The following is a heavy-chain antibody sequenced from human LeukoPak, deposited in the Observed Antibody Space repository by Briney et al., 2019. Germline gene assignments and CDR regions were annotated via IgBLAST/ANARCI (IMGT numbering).Heavy chain of an antibody. Sequence: SETLSLTCTVSGGSISSSSYYWGWIRQPPGKGLEWIGSIYYSGSTYYNPSLKSRVTISVDTSKNQFSLKLSSVTAADTAVYYCARQYYDILTGSRGPGDYWGQGTLVTVSP. V-gene: IGHV4-39*01. CDR1: GGSISSSSYY. J-gene: IGHJ4*02. CDR2: IYYSGST. D-gene: IGHD3-9*01. CDR3: ARQYYDILTGSRGPGDY.